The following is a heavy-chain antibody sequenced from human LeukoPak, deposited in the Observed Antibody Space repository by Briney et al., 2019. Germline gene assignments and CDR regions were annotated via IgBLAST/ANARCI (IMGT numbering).Heavy chain of an antibody. J-gene: IGHJ6*02. V-gene: IGHV1-46*01. CDR3: ARDLLAVAGTNYYYGMDV. CDR1: GYTFTSYD. Sequence: ASVKVSCKASGYTFTSYDIKWVRQAPGQGLEWMGIINPSGGSTSYAQKFQGRVTMTRDTSTSTVYMELSSLRSEDTAVYYCARDLLAVAGTNYYYGMDVWGQGTTVTVSS. CDR2: INPSGGST. D-gene: IGHD6-19*01.